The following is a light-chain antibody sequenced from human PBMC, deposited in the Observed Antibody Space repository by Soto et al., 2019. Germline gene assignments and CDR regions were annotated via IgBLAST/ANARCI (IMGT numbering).Light chain of an antibody. CDR3: SSFTSSHTGV. CDR2: EVS. V-gene: IGLV2-14*01. CDR1: SSDVGGYNY. Sequence: QSALTQPASVSGSPGQSITISCTGTSSDVGGYNYVSWYQQQPGKAPKVLIYEVSKRPSGVSDRFSGSKSDNTASLTISGLQPEDEAHYYCSSFTSSHTGVFGGGTKLTVL. J-gene: IGLJ2*01.